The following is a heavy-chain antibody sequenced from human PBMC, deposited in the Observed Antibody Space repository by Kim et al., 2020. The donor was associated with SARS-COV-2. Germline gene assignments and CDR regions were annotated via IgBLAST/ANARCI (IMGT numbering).Heavy chain of an antibody. J-gene: IGHJ4*02. CDR3: ARDRIGYCSSTSCSLHFDY. V-gene: IGHV4-59*01. D-gene: IGHD2-2*01. CDR1: GGSISSYS. CDR2: TYYSGST. Sequence: SETLSPTCTVSGGSISSYSWSWIRQPPGKGLEWIGYTYYSGSTNYNPSLKSRVTISVDTSKNQFSLKLSSVTAADTAVYYCARDRIGYCSSTSCSLHFDYWGQGTLVTVSS.